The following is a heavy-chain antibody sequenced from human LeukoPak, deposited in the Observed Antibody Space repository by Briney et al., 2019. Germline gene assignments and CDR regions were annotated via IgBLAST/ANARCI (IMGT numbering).Heavy chain of an antibody. CDR2: IYTSGST. CDR1: GGSISSGSYY. V-gene: IGHV4-61*02. D-gene: IGHD2-15*01. CDR3: ARGRRGGSFNDAFDI. Sequence: SETLSLTCTVSGGSISSGSYYWSWIRQPAGKGLEWIGRIYTSGSTNYNPSLKSRVTISVDTSKNQFSLKLSSVTAADTAVYYCARGRRGGSFNDAFDIWGQGTMVTVSS. J-gene: IGHJ3*02.